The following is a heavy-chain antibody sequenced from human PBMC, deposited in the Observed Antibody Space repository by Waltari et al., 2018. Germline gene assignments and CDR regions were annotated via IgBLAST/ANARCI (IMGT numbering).Heavy chain of an antibody. CDR3: ASTRYDILTGYSPRAVYYFDY. CDR2: IYYSGST. J-gene: IGHJ4*02. D-gene: IGHD3-9*01. Sequence: QLQLQESGPGLVKPSETLSLTCTVPGGSISSSSYFWGGSRQPPGKGLEWIGSIYYSGSTYYNPSLKSRVTISVDTSKNQFSLKLSSVTAADTAVYYCASTRYDILTGYSPRAVYYFDYWGQGTLVTVSS. CDR1: GGSISSSSYF. V-gene: IGHV4-39*07.